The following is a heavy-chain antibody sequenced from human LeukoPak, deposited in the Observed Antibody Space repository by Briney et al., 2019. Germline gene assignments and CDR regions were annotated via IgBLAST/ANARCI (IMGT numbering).Heavy chain of an antibody. CDR3: ARMGELSLSHYDY. CDR2: IIPILGIA. V-gene: IGHV1-69*04. D-gene: IGHD3-16*02. CDR1: GGTFSSYA. Sequence: GASVTVSFKASGGTFSSYAISWVRQAPGQGLEWMGRIIPILGIANYAQKFQGRVTITADKSTSTAYMELSSLRSEDTAVYYCARMGELSLSHYDYWGQGTLVTVSS. J-gene: IGHJ4*02.